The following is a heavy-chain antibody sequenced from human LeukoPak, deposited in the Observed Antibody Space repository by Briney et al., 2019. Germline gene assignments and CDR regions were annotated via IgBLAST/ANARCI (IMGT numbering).Heavy chain of an antibody. V-gene: IGHV4-59*08. CDR2: ISNSGRT. D-gene: IGHD2-21*02. CDR1: GASISSFY. Sequence: AETLSLTCRVSGASISSFYWSWIRQSPGKGLEWLGYISNSGRTIYNPSLRSRVAISGDTSKNQLSLNLASVTAADTAVYYCAGGGPVTADYWGQGTLVTVSS. CDR3: AGGGPVTADY. J-gene: IGHJ4*02.